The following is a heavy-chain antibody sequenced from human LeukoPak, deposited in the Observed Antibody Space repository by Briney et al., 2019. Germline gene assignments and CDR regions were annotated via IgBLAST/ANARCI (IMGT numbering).Heavy chain of an antibody. Sequence: ASVRVSCKASGYTYTSYYMYTVRQAPGQGLEWMGIINPSGGSTSYAQKFQGRVTMTRDTSTSTVYMELSSLRSEDTAVYYCARSSSWYWLDYWGQGTLVTVSS. CDR3: ARSSSWYWLDY. D-gene: IGHD6-13*01. CDR2: INPSGGST. J-gene: IGHJ4*02. V-gene: IGHV1-46*01. CDR1: GYTYTSYY.